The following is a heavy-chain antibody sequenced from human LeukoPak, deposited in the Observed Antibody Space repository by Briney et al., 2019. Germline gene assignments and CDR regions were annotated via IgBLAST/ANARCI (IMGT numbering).Heavy chain of an antibody. Sequence: ASVKVSCKTSGYTFTDFYVHWVRQAPGQGLEWMGWINPNSGGTNYAQKFQGRVTMTRDTSISTAYMELISLRCDDTAMYYCARGARYNWNDWGQGTLVTVSS. V-gene: IGHV1-2*02. D-gene: IGHD1-1*01. CDR3: ARGARYNWND. J-gene: IGHJ4*02. CDR1: GYTFTDFY. CDR2: INPNSGGT.